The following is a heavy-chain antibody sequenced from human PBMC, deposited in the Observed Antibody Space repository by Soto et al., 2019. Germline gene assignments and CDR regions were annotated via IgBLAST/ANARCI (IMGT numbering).Heavy chain of an antibody. CDR3: VKDRDSNSWPSRDV. CDR1: GYTFTRNG. D-gene: IGHD3-22*01. J-gene: IGHJ6*02. Sequence: QVHLVQSGAEVKKPGASVNVSCKTSGYTFTRNGISWVRQAPGQGLEWMGWISPNSGNTRYAQKLQDRVVMTADTSTSIAYMELRSLRSDGTAVYYCVKDRDSNSWPSRDVWGPGTTVTVSS. V-gene: IGHV1-18*01. CDR2: ISPNSGNT.